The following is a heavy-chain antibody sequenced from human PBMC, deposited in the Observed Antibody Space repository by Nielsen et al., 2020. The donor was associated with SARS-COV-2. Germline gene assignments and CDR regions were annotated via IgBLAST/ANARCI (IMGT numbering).Heavy chain of an antibody. CDR2: ISGGGSMT. Sequence: GESLKISCAASGFTFNTYPMSWFRQAPGKGLEWVSAISGGGSMTYFADSVKGRFTISRDNSKNTLYLQMNSLRAEDTAVYYCARLIRWLNYWGQGTLVTVSS. D-gene: IGHD4-23*01. V-gene: IGHV3-23*01. J-gene: IGHJ4*02. CDR1: GFTFNTYP. CDR3: ARLIRWLNY.